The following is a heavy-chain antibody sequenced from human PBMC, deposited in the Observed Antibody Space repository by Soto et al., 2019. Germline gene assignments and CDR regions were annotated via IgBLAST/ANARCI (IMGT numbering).Heavy chain of an antibody. D-gene: IGHD3-22*01. CDR3: AKDRWHYDSSGYYNY. CDR2: ISGSGGST. Sequence: LRLSCAASGFTFSSYAMSWVRQAPGKGLEWVSAISGSGGSTYYADSVKGRFTISRDNSKNTLYLQMNSLRAEDTAVYYCAKDRWHYDSSGYYNYWGQGTLVTVSS. CDR1: GFTFSSYA. V-gene: IGHV3-23*01. J-gene: IGHJ4*02.